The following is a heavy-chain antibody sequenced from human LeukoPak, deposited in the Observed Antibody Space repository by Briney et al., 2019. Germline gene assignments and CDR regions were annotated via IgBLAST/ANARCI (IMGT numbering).Heavy chain of an antibody. CDR3: ARDECCSSTSCYGYFQH. D-gene: IGHD2-2*01. J-gene: IGHJ1*01. Sequence: ASVKVSCKASGYTFTSYAMHRVRQAPGQRLEWMGWINAGNGNTKYSQKFQGRVTITRDTSASTAYMELSSLRSEDTAVYYCARDECCSSTSCYGYFQHWGQGTLVTVSS. CDR1: GYTFTSYA. V-gene: IGHV1-3*01. CDR2: INAGNGNT.